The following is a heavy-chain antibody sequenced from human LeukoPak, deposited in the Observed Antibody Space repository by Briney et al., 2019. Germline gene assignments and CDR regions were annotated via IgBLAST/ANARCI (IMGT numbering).Heavy chain of an antibody. D-gene: IGHD6-19*01. J-gene: IGHJ4*02. Sequence: GASVKVSCKASGYTFTGYYMHWVRQAPGQGLEWMGRINPNSGGTNYAQKFQGRVTMTRDTSISTAYMELSRLRSDDTAVYYCARGRLVAGIFKYYFDYWGQGTLVTVSS. CDR3: ARGRLVAGIFKYYFDY. V-gene: IGHV1-2*06. CDR2: INPNSGGT. CDR1: GYTFTGYY.